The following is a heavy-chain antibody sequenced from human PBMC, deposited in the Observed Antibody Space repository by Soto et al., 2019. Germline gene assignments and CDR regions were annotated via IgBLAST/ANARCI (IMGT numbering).Heavy chain of an antibody. CDR1: GGSISSYY. V-gene: IGHV4-59*01. Sequence: ASETLSLTCTVSGGSISSYYWSWTRQPPGKGLEWIGYIYYSGSTNYNPSLKSRVTISVDTSKNQFSLKLSSVTAADTAVYYCARDNPALYYFDYWGQGTLVTVSS. J-gene: IGHJ4*02. CDR2: IYYSGST. CDR3: ARDNPALYYFDY.